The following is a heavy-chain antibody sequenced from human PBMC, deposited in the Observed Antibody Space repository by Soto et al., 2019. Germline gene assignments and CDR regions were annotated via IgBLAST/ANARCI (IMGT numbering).Heavy chain of an antibody. J-gene: IGHJ6*02. V-gene: IGHV3-7*01. CDR2: IKQGGNEK. CDR3: VGALTYEVPYYYYGMDV. CDR1: GFMFSTYL. D-gene: IGHD3-16*01. Sequence: GGSLRLSCEASGFMFSTYLMSWVRQAPGKGLEWVANIKQGGNEKFYVDSVKGRFTISRDNAKKSHFLQMNSLRPEDTAVYYCVGALTYEVPYYYYGMDVWGQGTTVTVSS.